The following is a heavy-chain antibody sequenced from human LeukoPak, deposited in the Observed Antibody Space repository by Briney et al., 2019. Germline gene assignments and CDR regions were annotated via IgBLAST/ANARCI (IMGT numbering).Heavy chain of an antibody. CDR3: AHHLHADGPFDY. D-gene: IGHD5-24*01. CDR1: GFSLSTSGVA. Sequence: SGPTLVKPTQTLTLTCTFSGFSLSTSGVAVGWIRQPPGRALDWLALIYWNDYKLYNPSLETRLTITKDASKNQVVLTMTNVDPVDTASYYCAHHLHADGPFDYWGQGTQVTVSS. J-gene: IGHJ4*02. V-gene: IGHV2-5*01. CDR2: IYWNDYK.